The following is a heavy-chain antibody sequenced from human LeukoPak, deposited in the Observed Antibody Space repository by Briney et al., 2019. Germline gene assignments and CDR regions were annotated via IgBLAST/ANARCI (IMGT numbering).Heavy chain of an antibody. J-gene: IGHJ6*03. D-gene: IGHD3-16*01. V-gene: IGHV1-46*01. Sequence: ASVKVSCKASGYTFTGYYMHWVRQAPGQGLEWMGIITPSGTSYAQKFQGRVTMTRDMSTSTVYMELSSLRSEDTAVYYCARDHDVLGLHGPYYYYMDVWGKGTTVTISS. CDR1: GYTFTGYY. CDR2: ITPSGT. CDR3: ARDHDVLGLHGPYYYYMDV.